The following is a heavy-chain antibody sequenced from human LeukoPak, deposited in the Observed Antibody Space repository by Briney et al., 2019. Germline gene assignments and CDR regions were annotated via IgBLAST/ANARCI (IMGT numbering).Heavy chain of an antibody. V-gene: IGHV3-30-3*01. CDR2: ISYDGNNK. J-gene: IGHJ4*02. D-gene: IGHD3-22*01. Sequence: GGSLRLSCAASGFTFSNYAMDWVRQAPGKGPEWVAVISYDGNNKYYADSVKGRFTISRDDSKNSLYLQMNSLRTEDTAVYYCASGDYHDSSGYPTYFDSWGQGTLVTVSS. CDR3: ASGDYHDSSGYPTYFDS. CDR1: GFTFSNYA.